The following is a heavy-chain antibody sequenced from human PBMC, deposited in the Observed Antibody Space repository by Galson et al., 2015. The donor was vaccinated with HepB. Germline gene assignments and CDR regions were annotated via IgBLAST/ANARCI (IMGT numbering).Heavy chain of an antibody. CDR3: AKDLGGDTAEPVYYGMDV. CDR2: ISYDGSNK. V-gene: IGHV3-30*18. J-gene: IGHJ6*02. CDR1: GFTFSSYG. D-gene: IGHD5-18*01. Sequence: SLRLSCAASGFTFSSYGMHWVRQAPGKGLEWVAVISYDGSNKYYADSVKGRFTISRDNSKNTLYLQMNSLRAEDTAVYYCAKDLGGDTAEPVYYGMDVWGQGTTVTVSS.